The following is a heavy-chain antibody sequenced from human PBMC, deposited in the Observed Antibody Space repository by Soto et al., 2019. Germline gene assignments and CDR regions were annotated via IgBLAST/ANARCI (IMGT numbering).Heavy chain of an antibody. CDR3: SRAGILTTPYYFDY. Sequence: GGSLRLSCAAFGFTFSDHYMDWVRQAPGKGLEWVGRIRNKANSYTTEYAASVKGRFTIPRDDSKNSLFLQMNSLKTEDTAVYYCSRAGILTTPYYFDYWGQGTLVTVS. J-gene: IGHJ4*01. CDR2: IRNKANSYTT. V-gene: IGHV3-72*01. CDR1: GFTFSDHY. D-gene: IGHD4-4*01.